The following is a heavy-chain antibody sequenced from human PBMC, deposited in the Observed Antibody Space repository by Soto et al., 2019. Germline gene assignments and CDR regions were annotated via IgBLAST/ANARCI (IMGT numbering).Heavy chain of an antibody. CDR2: IDDSGNT. CDR3: ARRTMVRGVKTHFDF. V-gene: IGHV4-59*01. D-gene: IGHD3-10*01. Sequence: PSVTLSLTCTVSGVSMRDYYWIWLRQPPGKGLEWIGYIDDSGNTYYNPSLKGRVSISVDTSKNQFALKMSSVTAADTAVYYCARRTMVRGVKTHFDFWGQGTLVTVSS. J-gene: IGHJ4*02. CDR1: GVSMRDYY.